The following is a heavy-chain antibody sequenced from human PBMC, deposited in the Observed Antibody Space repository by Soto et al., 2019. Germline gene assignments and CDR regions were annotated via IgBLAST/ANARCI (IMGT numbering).Heavy chain of an antibody. V-gene: IGHV1-69*02. D-gene: IGHD2-21*02. Sequence: QVQLVQSGAEVKKPGSSVKVSCKASGGAFSSYTISWVRQAPGQGLEWMGRIIPILGIANYAQKFQGRVTITADKDTSTAYMELSSLRSEDTAVYYCATLEGPYGGNSEIGYYYGMDVWGQGTTVTVSS. CDR1: GGAFSSYT. CDR2: IIPILGIA. J-gene: IGHJ6*02. CDR3: ATLEGPYGGNSEIGYYYGMDV.